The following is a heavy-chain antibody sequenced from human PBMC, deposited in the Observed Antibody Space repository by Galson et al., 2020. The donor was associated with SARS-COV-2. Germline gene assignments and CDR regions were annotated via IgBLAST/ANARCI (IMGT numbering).Heavy chain of an antibody. CDR3: ARGVPTLRGYCYSYGDLPLGWFDP. V-gene: IGHV4-59*01. J-gene: IGHJ5*02. Sequence: SETLSLTCTASGASISNFYWGWLRQPPGKGLEWIALSYHSGRTSYNPSLKSRVTMSLDTSSNQLSLKLNSVTAADTAMYYCARGVPTLRGYCYSYGDLPLGWFDPWGQGTLVTVSS. D-gene: IGHD2-2*03. CDR1: GASISNFY. CDR2: SYHSGRT.